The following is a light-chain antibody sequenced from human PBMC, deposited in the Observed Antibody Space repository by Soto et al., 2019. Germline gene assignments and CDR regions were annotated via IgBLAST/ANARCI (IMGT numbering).Light chain of an antibody. J-gene: IGKJ5*01. Sequence: DIQMTQSPSSLSASVGDRVTITCRASQGIRNALGWYQQKPGKAPKRLIYAESSLQSGVPSRFSGSGAGTEFTLTSSSLQPEDLATYYCLQHNSYPITFGQGTRLEIK. CDR3: LQHNSYPIT. CDR1: QGIRNA. V-gene: IGKV1-17*01. CDR2: AES.